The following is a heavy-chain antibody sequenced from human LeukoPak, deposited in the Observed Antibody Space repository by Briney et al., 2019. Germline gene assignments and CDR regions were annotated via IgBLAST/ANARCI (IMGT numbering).Heavy chain of an antibody. Sequence: GASVKVSCKSSGYTFSSYGISWVRQAPGQGLEWMGWISVYSGNTNYAQRLQGRVTMTTDTSTSTAYMELRSLRSDDTAVYYCAIDPYGDYVDCSGQGTLVTVSS. D-gene: IGHD4-17*01. CDR3: AIDPYGDYVDC. CDR2: ISVYSGNT. V-gene: IGHV1-18*01. CDR1: GYTFSSYG. J-gene: IGHJ4*02.